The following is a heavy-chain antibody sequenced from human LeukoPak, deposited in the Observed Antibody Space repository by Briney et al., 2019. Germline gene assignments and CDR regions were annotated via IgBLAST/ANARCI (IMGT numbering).Heavy chain of an antibody. D-gene: IGHD3-9*01. Sequence: GGSLRLSCAASGFTVSSNYMSWVRQAPGKGLEWVSVIYSGGRTYYADSVKGRLTISRDNSKNTLYLQMNSLRAEDTAVYYCARDMGYYDILTGPSPYYFDYWGQGTLVTVSS. J-gene: IGHJ4*02. CDR3: ARDMGYYDILTGPSPYYFDY. V-gene: IGHV3-53*01. CDR2: IYSGGRT. CDR1: GFTVSSNY.